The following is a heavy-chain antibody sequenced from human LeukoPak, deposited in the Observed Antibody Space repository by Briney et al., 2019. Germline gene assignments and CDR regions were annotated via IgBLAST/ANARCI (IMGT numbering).Heavy chain of an antibody. Sequence: SETLSLTCTVSGGSISSGGYYWSWIRQHPGKGLEWIGYIYYSGSTYHNPSLESPVTISVDTSKNQFSLKLSSVTAADTAVYYCAREVNWSSVTLFFDYWGQGTLVTVSS. CDR3: AREVNWSSVTLFFDY. CDR1: GGSISSGGYY. CDR2: IYYSGST. V-gene: IGHV4-31*01. J-gene: IGHJ4*02. D-gene: IGHD1-1*01.